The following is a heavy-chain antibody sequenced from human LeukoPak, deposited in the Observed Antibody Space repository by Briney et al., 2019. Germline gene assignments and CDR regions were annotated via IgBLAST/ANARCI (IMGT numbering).Heavy chain of an antibody. D-gene: IGHD3-9*01. V-gene: IGHV1-3*01. Sequence: APVKVSCKASGYTFTSYAMHWVRQAPGQRLEWMGWINAGNGNTKYSQKFQGRVTITRDTSASTAYMELSSLRSEDTAVYYCARDSYDILFSLHYWGQGTLVTVSS. CDR1: GYTFTSYA. CDR3: ARDSYDILFSLHY. CDR2: INAGNGNT. J-gene: IGHJ4*02.